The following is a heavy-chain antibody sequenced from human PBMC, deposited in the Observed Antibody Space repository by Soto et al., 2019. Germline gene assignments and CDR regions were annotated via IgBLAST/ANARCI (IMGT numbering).Heavy chain of an antibody. D-gene: IGHD2-2*01. Sequence: QITLRESGPPLVKPTQTLTLTCTFSGFSLSTSGVGVGWIRQPPGKALEWLALIYWNDDKRYSPSLKSRLTITKDTSKNQVVLTMTNMDPVDTATYYCAHIGLLGYCSSTSCLGYFDLWGRGTLVTVSS. V-gene: IGHV2-5*01. J-gene: IGHJ2*01. CDR1: GFSLSTSGVG. CDR3: AHIGLLGYCSSTSCLGYFDL. CDR2: IYWNDDK.